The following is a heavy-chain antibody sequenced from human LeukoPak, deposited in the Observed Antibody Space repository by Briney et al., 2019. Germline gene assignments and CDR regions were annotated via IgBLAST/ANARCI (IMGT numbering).Heavy chain of an antibody. CDR3: ARDSSMAVAGSRRSFFDY. V-gene: IGHV3-7*01. CDR1: GFTFGSSA. CDR2: IKQDGSEK. J-gene: IGHJ4*02. Sequence: GGSLRLSCEASGFTFGSSAMHWVRQAPGKGLEWVANIKQDGSEKYYVDSVKGRFTISRDNAKSSLYLQMNSLRAEDTAVYYCARDSSMAVAGSRRSFFDYWGQGTLVTVSS. D-gene: IGHD6-19*01.